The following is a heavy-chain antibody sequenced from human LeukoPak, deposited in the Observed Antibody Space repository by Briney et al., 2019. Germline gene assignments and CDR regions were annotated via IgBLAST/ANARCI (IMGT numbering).Heavy chain of an antibody. CDR2: LYSGGST. J-gene: IGHJ3*02. CDR1: GFTVSSNY. V-gene: IGHV3-53*01. CDR3: ARDPPRGFGNAFDI. D-gene: IGHD2-15*01. Sequence: GGSLRLSCVAAGFTVSSNYMNWVRQAPGKGLEWVSVLYSGGSTKYAESVKGRFTISRDNSENTLYLQMNSLRVEDTAMYFCARDPPRGFGNAFDIWGQGTMVTVSP.